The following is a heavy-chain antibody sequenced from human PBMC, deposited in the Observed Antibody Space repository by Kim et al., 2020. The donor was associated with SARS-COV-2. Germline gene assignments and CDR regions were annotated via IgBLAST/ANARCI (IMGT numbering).Heavy chain of an antibody. CDR2: IYHSGST. CDR3: AREPTTYYYDSSGYYRGYNWFDP. D-gene: IGHD3-22*01. Sequence: SETLSLTCAVSGGSISSSNWWSWVRQPPGKGLEWIGEIYHSGSTNYNPSLKSRVTISVDKSKNQFSLKLSSVTAADTAVYDCAREPTTYYYDSSGYYRGYNWFDPWGQGTLVTVSS. J-gene: IGHJ5*02. V-gene: IGHV4-4*02. CDR1: GGSISSSNW.